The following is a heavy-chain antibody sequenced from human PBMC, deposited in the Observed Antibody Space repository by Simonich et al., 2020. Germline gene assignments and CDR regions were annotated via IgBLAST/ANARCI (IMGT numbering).Heavy chain of an antibody. CDR1: GFTFDDYA. CDR3: AKDVAAAGTEYFQH. J-gene: IGHJ1*01. CDR2: ISWKSGSI. V-gene: IGHV3-9*01. D-gene: IGHD6-13*01. Sequence: EVQLVESGGGLVQPGRSLRLSCAASGFTFDDYAMHWVRQAPGNGLGWVSGISWKSGSIGYADSVKGRFTISRDNAKNSLYLQMNSLRAEDTALYYCAKDVAAAGTEYFQHWGQGTLVTVSS.